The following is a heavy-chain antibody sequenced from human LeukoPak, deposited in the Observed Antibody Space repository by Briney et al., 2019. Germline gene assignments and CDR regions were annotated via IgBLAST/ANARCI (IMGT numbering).Heavy chain of an antibody. Sequence: GTSVMVSCKASGYTFTGYYMHWVRQAPGQGLEWMGWINPNSGDTNYAQKFQGRVTMTRDTSISTAYMELSRLRSDDTAVYYCARDREMATLPQWGQGTLVTVSS. CDR3: ARDREMATLPQ. CDR2: INPNSGDT. CDR1: GYTFTGYY. V-gene: IGHV1-2*02. D-gene: IGHD5-24*01. J-gene: IGHJ4*02.